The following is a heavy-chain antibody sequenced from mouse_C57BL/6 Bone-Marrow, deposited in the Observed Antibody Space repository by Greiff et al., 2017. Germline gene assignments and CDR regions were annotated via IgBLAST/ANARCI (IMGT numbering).Heavy chain of an antibody. J-gene: IGHJ1*03. Sequence: EVHLVESGGGLVQPGGSLKLSCAASGFTFSDYYMYWVRQTPEKRLEWVAYISNGGGSTYYPDTVKGRFTISRDNAKNTLYLQMSRLKSEDTAMYYCARHYYYGSSYRYFDVWGTGTTVTVSS. CDR1: GFTFSDYY. D-gene: IGHD1-1*01. V-gene: IGHV5-12*01. CDR3: ARHYYYGSSYRYFDV. CDR2: ISNGGGST.